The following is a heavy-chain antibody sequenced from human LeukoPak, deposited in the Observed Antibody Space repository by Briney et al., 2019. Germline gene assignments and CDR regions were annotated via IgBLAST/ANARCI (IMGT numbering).Heavy chain of an antibody. J-gene: IGHJ6*02. V-gene: IGHV3-30*18. D-gene: IGHD3-10*01. CDR1: GFTLSSFG. CDR2: ISDDGSNR. Sequence: GGSLRLSCTASGFTLSSFGMHWVRQAPGKGLEWVAVISDDGSNRYYADSVKGRFTISRDNSKNTLYLQMNSLRAEDTAVYYCAKKSGPMVRGVHPVWGQGTTVTVSS. CDR3: AKKSGPMVRGVHPV.